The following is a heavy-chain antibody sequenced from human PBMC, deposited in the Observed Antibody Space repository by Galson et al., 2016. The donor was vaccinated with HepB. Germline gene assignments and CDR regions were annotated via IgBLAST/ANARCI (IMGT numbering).Heavy chain of an antibody. CDR1: GFIFSDYW. CDR2: IKEDGSEK. Sequence: SLRLSCAASGFIFSDYWMTWVRQAPGKGLEWVAIIKEDGSEKYHVESVKGRFSISRDNAKNTLYPQMHSLRAEDTALYYCARDTGWNNLQYWGHGSLVTVSS. CDR3: ARDTGWNNLQY. D-gene: IGHD1/OR15-1a*01. V-gene: IGHV3-7*01. J-gene: IGHJ4*01.